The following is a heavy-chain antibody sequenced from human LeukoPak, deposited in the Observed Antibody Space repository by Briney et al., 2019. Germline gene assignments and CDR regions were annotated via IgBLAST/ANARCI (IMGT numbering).Heavy chain of an antibody. CDR2: ISYDGSNK. Sequence: GGSLRLSCAASGFTFSSYAMHWVRQAPGKGLEWVAVISYDGSNKYYADPVKGRFTISRDNSKNTLYLQMNSLRAEDTAVYYCARVRGVRGPGGWFDPWGQGTLVTVSS. CDR3: ARVRGVRGPGGWFDP. V-gene: IGHV3-30-3*01. D-gene: IGHD3-10*01. CDR1: GFTFSSYA. J-gene: IGHJ5*02.